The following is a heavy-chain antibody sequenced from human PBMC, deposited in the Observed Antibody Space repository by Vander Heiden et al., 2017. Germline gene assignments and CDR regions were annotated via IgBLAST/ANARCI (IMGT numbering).Heavy chain of an antibody. V-gene: IGHV1-69*01. CDR1: GGTFSSYA. CDR2: IIPIFGTA. J-gene: IGHJ4*02. CDR3: ARGGVITFGGVIAPFDY. Sequence: QVQLVQSGAEVTKPGSSVKVSCKASGGTFSSYAIIWVRQAPGQGLEWMGGIIPIFGTANYAQKFQGRVTITADESTSTAYMELSSLRSEDTAVYYCARGGVITFGGVIAPFDYWGQGTLVTVSS. D-gene: IGHD3-16*02.